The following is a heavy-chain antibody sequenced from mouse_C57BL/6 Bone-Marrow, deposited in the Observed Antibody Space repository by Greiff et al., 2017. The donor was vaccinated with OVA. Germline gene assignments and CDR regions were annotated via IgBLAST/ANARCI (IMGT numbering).Heavy chain of an antibody. J-gene: IGHJ4*01. Sequence: VMLVESGAELARPGASVKLSCKASGYTFTSYGISWVKQRTGQGLEWIGEIYPRSGNTYYNEKFKGKATLTADKSSSTAYMELRSLTSEDSAVYFCYGSSPHYYAMDYWGQGTSVTVSS. D-gene: IGHD1-1*01. CDR2: IYPRSGNT. CDR1: GYTFTSYG. V-gene: IGHV1-81*01. CDR3: YGSSPHYYAMDY.